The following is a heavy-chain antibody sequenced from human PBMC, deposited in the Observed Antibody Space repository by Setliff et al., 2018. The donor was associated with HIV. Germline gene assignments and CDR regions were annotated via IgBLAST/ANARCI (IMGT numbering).Heavy chain of an antibody. Sequence: TSETLSLTCTVSGGSISSSGPGYYWGWVRQPPGGGLEWIGSVYYSGRTYYNPSLKSRVTISVDTSEIQFSLKLSSVTAADTAVYYCARYCGGDCYPSAYYMDVWGKGTTVTVSS. J-gene: IGHJ6*03. CDR2: VYYSGRT. CDR1: GGSISSSGPGYY. D-gene: IGHD2-21*01. CDR3: ARYCGGDCYPSAYYMDV. V-gene: IGHV4-39*07.